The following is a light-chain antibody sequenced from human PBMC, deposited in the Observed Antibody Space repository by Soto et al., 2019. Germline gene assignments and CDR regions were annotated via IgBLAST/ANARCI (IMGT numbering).Light chain of an antibody. CDR1: QSFSSN. J-gene: IGKJ5*01. V-gene: IGKV3D-15*01. CDR3: QQDNNWPLT. CDR2: GAS. Sequence: EVVMPQYPPPLSVSAGERSTLSCRASQSFSSNLAWYQQKPGQAPRLLIYGASTRATGAPARFSGGGSGTEFTLTITSLQSEDFALYWCQQDNNWPLTFGPGTRLEIK.